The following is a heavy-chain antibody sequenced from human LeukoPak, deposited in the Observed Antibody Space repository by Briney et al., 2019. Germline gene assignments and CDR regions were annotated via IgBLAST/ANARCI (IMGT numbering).Heavy chain of an antibody. J-gene: IGHJ4*02. Sequence: GGSLRLSCAASGFTFSSYSMNWVRQAPGKGLEWVSSISSSSSYIYYADSVKGRFTISRDNAKNSLYLQMSSLRAEDTAVYYCARVVYGVTGGDYWGQGTLVRVSS. V-gene: IGHV3-21*01. CDR3: ARVVYGVTGGDY. CDR1: GFTFSSYS. CDR2: ISSSSSYI. D-gene: IGHD3-3*01.